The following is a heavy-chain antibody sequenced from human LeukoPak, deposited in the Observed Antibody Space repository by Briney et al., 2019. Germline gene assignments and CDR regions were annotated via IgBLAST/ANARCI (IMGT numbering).Heavy chain of an antibody. Sequence: GGSLRLSCAASGFTFSSYAMHWVRQAPGKGLEWVAVISYDGSNKYYADSVKGRFTISGDNSKNTLYLQMNSLRAEDTAVYYCARDQGAYCGGDCYSGSFDYWGQGTLVTVSS. J-gene: IGHJ4*02. CDR2: ISYDGSNK. CDR1: GFTFSSYA. D-gene: IGHD2-21*02. CDR3: ARDQGAYCGGDCYSGSFDY. V-gene: IGHV3-30-3*01.